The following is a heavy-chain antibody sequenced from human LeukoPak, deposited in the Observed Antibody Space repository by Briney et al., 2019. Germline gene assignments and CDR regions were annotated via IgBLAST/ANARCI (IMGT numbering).Heavy chain of an antibody. D-gene: IGHD2-2*01. Sequence: SETLSLTCTVSGGSISSYYWSWIRQPPGKGLEWIGYIYYSGSTNYNPSLKSRVTISVDTSKNQFSLKLSSVTAADTAVYYCARADIVVATFDYWGQGTLVTVSS. V-gene: IGHV4-59*01. CDR3: ARADIVVATFDY. CDR1: GGSISSYY. CDR2: IYYSGST. J-gene: IGHJ4*02.